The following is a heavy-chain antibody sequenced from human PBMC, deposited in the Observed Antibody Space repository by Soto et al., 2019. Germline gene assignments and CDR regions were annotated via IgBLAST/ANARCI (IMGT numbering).Heavy chain of an antibody. CDR1: GFTFSSYA. J-gene: IGHJ4*02. Sequence: GGYLRLSCSASGFTFSSYAMHWVRQAPGKGLEYVSAISSNGGSTYYADSVKGRFTISRDNSKNTLYLQMSSLRAEDTAVYYCVKDAQTGGSGWPYFDYWGQGTLVTVAS. D-gene: IGHD6-19*01. CDR3: VKDAQTGGSGWPYFDY. V-gene: IGHV3-64D*06. CDR2: ISSNGGST.